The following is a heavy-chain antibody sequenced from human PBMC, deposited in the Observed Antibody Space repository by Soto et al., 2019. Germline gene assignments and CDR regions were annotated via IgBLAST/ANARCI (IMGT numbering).Heavy chain of an antibody. CDR3: ARDRYGDYEDYYYYGMDV. J-gene: IGHJ6*02. V-gene: IGHV4-31*03. Sequence: SETLSLTCTVSGGSISSGGYYWSWIRQHPGKGLEWIGYIYYSGSTYYNPSLKSRVTISVDTSKNQFSLKLSSVTAADTAVYYCARDRYGDYEDYYYYGMDVWGQGTTVTVSS. CDR2: IYYSGST. CDR1: GGSISSGGYY. D-gene: IGHD4-17*01.